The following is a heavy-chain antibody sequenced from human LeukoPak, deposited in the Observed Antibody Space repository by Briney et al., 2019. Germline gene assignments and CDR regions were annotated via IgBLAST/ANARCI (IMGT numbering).Heavy chain of an antibody. D-gene: IGHD1-1*01. CDR1: EYTFSIYN. Sequence: ASVKVSCKASEYTFSIYNMHWVRQAPGQGLEWMGIINPSGGSAQKFQGRVTMTRDTSTSTVYMELSSLRSEDTAVYYCARHPQLERHFDYWGQGTLVTVSS. CDR2: INPSGG. CDR3: ARHPQLERHFDY. V-gene: IGHV1-46*01. J-gene: IGHJ4*02.